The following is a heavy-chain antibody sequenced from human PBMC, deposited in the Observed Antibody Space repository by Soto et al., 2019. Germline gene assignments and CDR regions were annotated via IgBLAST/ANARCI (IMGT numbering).Heavy chain of an antibody. V-gene: IGHV3-30-3*01. J-gene: IGHJ4*02. CDR3: ARRYCSGGSCYSLFGLFGY. CDR1: GFTFSSYA. CDR2: ISYDGSNK. Sequence: GGSLRLSCAASGFTFSSYAMHWVRQAPGKGLEWVAVISYDGSNKYYADSVKGRFTISRDNSKNTLYLQMNSLRAEDTAVYYCARRYCSGGSCYSLFGLFGYWGQGTLVTVSS. D-gene: IGHD2-15*01.